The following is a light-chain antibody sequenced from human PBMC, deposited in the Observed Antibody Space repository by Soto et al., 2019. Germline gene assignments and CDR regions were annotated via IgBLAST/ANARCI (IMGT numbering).Light chain of an antibody. CDR1: QSVSRN. CDR3: QQYNNWART. J-gene: IGKJ1*01. Sequence: EIVMTQSPATLSVSPGERATLSWRASQSVSRNLACYQQKPGQAPRFLIYGSSTTRTCIPATFSGSGFGTEFTLTISRLQSEDFAVDYCQQYNNWARTFGQGSKV. V-gene: IGKV3-15*01. CDR2: GSS.